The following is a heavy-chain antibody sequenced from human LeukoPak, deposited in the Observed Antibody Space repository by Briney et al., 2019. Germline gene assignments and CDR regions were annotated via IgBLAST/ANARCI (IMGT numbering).Heavy chain of an antibody. J-gene: IGHJ5*02. V-gene: IGHV4-39*01. CDR1: GGSISSSSYY. CDR2: IYYSGST. CDR3: SRHEHKALAGDT. D-gene: IGHD6-19*01. Sequence: SETLSLTCTVSGGSISSSSYYWGWLRQPPGKGLEWIGSIYYSGSTYYNPSLKSRVTISVDTSINHFSLTLTSLTAADTAVYFCSRHEHKALAGDTWGQGTLVTVSS.